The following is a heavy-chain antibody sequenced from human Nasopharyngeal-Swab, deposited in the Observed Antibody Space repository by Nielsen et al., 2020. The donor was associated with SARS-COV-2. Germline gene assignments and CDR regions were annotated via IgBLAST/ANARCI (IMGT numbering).Heavy chain of an antibody. CDR2: ISSSSSYI. J-gene: IGHJ6*02. D-gene: IGHD3-3*01. Sequence: RQAPGKGLEWVSSISSSSSYIYYADSVKGRFTISRDNAKNSLYLQMNSLRAEDTAVYYCARDDTARPDFWSGYYGINYYGMDVWGQGTTVTVSS. CDR3: ARDDTARPDFWSGYYGINYYGMDV. V-gene: IGHV3-21*01.